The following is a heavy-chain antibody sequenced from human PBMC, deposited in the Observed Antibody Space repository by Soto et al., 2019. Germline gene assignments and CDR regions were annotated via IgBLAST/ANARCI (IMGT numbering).Heavy chain of an antibody. V-gene: IGHV4-34*01. J-gene: IGHJ5*02. CDR2: INHSGST. D-gene: IGHD3-10*01. CDR3: ARGGLLWFGELSLWFDP. Sequence: SETLSLTCAVYGGSFSGYYWSWIRQPPGRGLEWIGEINHSGSTNYNPSLKSRVTISVDTSKNQFSLKLSSVTAADTAVYYCARGGLLWFGELSLWFDPWGQGTLVTVSS. CDR1: GGSFSGYY.